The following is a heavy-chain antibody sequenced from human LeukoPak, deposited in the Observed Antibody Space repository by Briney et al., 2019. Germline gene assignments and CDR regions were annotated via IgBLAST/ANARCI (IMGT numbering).Heavy chain of an antibody. CDR3: ARSPPSYSYGPGSYVSRPGPFDY. Sequence: PSETLSLTCTVSGDSISSSSYYWGWIRQPPGKGLEWIGSIYYSGTTYYNPSLKSRVTISVDTSKNQFSLKLSSVTAADTAVYYCARSPPSYSYGPGSYVSRPGPFDYWGQGTLVTVSS. D-gene: IGHD3-10*01. CDR2: IYYSGTT. V-gene: IGHV4-39*07. J-gene: IGHJ4*02. CDR1: GDSISSSSYY.